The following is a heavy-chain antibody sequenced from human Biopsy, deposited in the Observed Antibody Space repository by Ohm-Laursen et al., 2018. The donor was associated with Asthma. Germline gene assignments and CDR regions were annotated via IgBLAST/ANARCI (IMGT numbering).Heavy chain of an antibody. V-gene: IGHV1-69*13. CDR1: GGTFNTYV. CDR2: INSVFGTT. CDR3: ARKAGACISRTCYSLDF. Sequence: VKISCKSLGGTFNTYVIGWVRQAPGQGLEWMGGINSVFGTTTYPQKFQDRVTITADDSTSTVYMELSSLRSEDTAGYYCARKAGACISRTCYSLDFWGQGTLVTVSS. J-gene: IGHJ4*02. D-gene: IGHD2-2*01.